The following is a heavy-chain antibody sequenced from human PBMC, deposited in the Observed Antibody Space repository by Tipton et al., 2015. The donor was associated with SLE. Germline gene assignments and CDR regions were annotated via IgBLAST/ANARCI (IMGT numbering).Heavy chain of an antibody. CDR3: AKVAWFWDGSRCYGGVYFDL. CDR1: GFTFRTYW. J-gene: IGHJ2*01. D-gene: IGHD2-2*01. V-gene: IGHV3-74*01. Sequence: SLRLSCAASGFTFRTYWMQWVRRAPGKGLVWVSHINTDGSGTNYAYSVKGRVTISRDNAMNMRYLQLDSLRAEDTAVYYCAKVAWFWDGSRCYGGVYFDLWGRGPLVTVSS. CDR2: INTDGSGT.